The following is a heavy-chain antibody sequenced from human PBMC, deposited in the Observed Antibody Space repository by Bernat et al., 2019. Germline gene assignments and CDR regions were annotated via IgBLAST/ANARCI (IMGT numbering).Heavy chain of an antibody. Sequence: QVQLVQSGAEVKKPGASVKVSCKASGYTFTSYYMHWVRQAPGQGLEWMGIINPSGGSTSYAQKFQGRVTMTRDTSTSTVYMELSRLRSEDTAVYYCARADTMVRGVIITSIDYWGQGTLVTVSS. CDR1: GYTFTSYY. CDR2: INPSGGST. V-gene: IGHV1-46*03. D-gene: IGHD3-10*01. CDR3: ARADTMVRGVIITSIDY. J-gene: IGHJ4*02.